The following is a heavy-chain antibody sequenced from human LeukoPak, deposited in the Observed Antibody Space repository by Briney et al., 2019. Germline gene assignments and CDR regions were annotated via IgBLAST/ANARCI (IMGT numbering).Heavy chain of an antibody. J-gene: IGHJ4*02. CDR1: GGSFSGYY. CDR3: AREGPGGATRT. D-gene: IGHD1-26*01. V-gene: IGHV4-34*01. Sequence: SETLSLTCAVYGGSFSGYYWSWIRQPPGEGLEWIGSIYYSGSTYYNPSLKSRVTISVDTSKNQFSLKLSSVTAADTAVYYCAREGPGGATRTWGQGTLVTVSS. CDR2: IYYSGST.